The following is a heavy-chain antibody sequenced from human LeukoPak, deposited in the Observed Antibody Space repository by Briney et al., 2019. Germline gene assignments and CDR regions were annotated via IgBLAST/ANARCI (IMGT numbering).Heavy chain of an antibody. V-gene: IGHV1-24*01. CDR1: GYTLTELS. Sequence: GASVKVSCKVSGYTLTELSMHWVRQAPGKGLEWMGGFDPEDGETIYAQKFQGRVTMTEDTSTDTAYMELSSLRSEDTAVYYCATLVGATSRMNWFDPWGQGTLSPSPQ. D-gene: IGHD1-26*01. J-gene: IGHJ5*02. CDR3: ATLVGATSRMNWFDP. CDR2: FDPEDGET.